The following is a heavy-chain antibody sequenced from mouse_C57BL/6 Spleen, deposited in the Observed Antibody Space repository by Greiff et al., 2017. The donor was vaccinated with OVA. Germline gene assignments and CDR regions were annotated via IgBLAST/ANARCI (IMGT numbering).Heavy chain of an antibody. CDR1: GYTFTSYW. V-gene: IGHV1-69*01. Sequence: QVQLQQSGAELVMPGASVKLSCKASGYTFTSYWMHWVKQRPGQGLEWIGEIDPSDSYTNYNQKFKGKSTLTVDKSSSTAYMQLSSLTSEDSAVYYCARRGYGYDALYFDYWGQGTTLTVSS. CDR3: ARRGYGYDALYFDY. CDR2: IDPSDSYT. D-gene: IGHD2-2*01. J-gene: IGHJ2*01.